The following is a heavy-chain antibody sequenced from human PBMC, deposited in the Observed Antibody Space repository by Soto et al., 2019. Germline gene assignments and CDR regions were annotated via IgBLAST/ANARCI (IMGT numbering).Heavy chain of an antibody. J-gene: IGHJ4*02. V-gene: IGHV1-69*06. CDR2: IIPIFGTA. Sequence: GASVKVSCKASGGTFSSYAIIWVRQAPGQGLEWMGGIIPIFGTANYAQKFQGRVTITADKSTSTAYMELSSLRSEDTAVYYCARGVAAAGLYFDYWGQGTLVTVSS. CDR1: GGTFSSYA. D-gene: IGHD6-13*01. CDR3: ARGVAAAGLYFDY.